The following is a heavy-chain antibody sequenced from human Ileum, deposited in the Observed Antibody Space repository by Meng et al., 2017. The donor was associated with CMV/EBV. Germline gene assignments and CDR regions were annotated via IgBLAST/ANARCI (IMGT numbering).Heavy chain of an antibody. D-gene: IGHD6-19*01. Sequence: VHMVQSGPEVRKPGASIKVSCKTSGYVFANDLISWVRQAPGQGLECRGWVNPNNGDTKYAQKFQGRVAMTTDTSTSTAYMELRSLTSDDTAVYYCARHGYYSTGWSFWGQGTLVTVSS. J-gene: IGHJ4*02. CDR1: GYVFANDL. V-gene: IGHV1-18*04. CDR2: VNPNNGDT. CDR3: ARHGYYSTGWSF.